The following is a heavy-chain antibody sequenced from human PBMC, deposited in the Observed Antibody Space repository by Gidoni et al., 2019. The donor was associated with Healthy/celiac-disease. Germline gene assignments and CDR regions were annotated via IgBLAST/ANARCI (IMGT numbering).Heavy chain of an antibody. Sequence: GIIPIFGTANYAQKFQGRVTITADESTSTAYMELSSLRSEDTAVYYCVICIGLVRKRVYYYGMDVWGQGTTVTVSS. J-gene: IGHJ6*02. V-gene: IGHV1-69*01. D-gene: IGHD6-19*01. CDR3: VICIGLVRKRVYYYGMDV. CDR2: IIPIFGTA.